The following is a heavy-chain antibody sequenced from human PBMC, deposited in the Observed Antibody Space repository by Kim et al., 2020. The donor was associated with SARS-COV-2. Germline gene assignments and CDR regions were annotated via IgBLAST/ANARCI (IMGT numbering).Heavy chain of an antibody. V-gene: IGHV1-69*13. Sequence: SVKVSCKASGGTFSSYAISWVRQAPGQGLEWMGGIIPIFGTANYAQKFQGRVTITADESTSTAYMELSSLRSEDTAVYYCARVDSRDGGNFKWGQGTLVTVSS. CDR3: ARVDSRDGGNFK. CDR2: IIPIFGTA. D-gene: IGHD2-21*02. CDR1: GGTFSSYA. J-gene: IGHJ4*02.